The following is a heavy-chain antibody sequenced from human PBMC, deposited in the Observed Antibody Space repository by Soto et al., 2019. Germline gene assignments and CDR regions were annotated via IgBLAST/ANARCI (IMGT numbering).Heavy chain of an antibody. V-gene: IGHV4-38-2*01. CDR2: IYHSGST. Sequence: LSLTCAVSGYSISSGYYWGWIRQPPGKGLEWIGSIYHSGSTYYNPSLKSRVTISVDTSKNQFSLKLSSVTAADTAVYYCARWDSSDYGFDYWGQGTLVTVSS. CDR1: GYSISSGYY. D-gene: IGHD3-22*01. CDR3: ARWDSSDYGFDY. J-gene: IGHJ4*02.